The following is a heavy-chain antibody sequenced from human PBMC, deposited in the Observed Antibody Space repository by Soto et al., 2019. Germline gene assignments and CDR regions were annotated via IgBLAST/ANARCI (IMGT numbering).Heavy chain of an antibody. V-gene: IGHV1-2*04. CDR3: AREVNDYYYYGMDV. CDR1: GYTFTGYY. Sequence: ASVKVSCKASGYTFTGYYMHWVRQAPGQGLEWMGWINPNSGGTNNAQKFKGWVTITRDSSISSAYMELSRLRSDDTAVYYCAREVNDYYYYGMDVWGQGTTVTVSS. CDR2: INPNSGGT. D-gene: IGHD1-1*01. J-gene: IGHJ6*02.